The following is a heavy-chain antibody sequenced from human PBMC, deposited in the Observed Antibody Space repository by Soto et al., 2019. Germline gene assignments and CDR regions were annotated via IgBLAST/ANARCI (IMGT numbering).Heavy chain of an antibody. CDR3: ARVGSYGDYFDY. CDR1: GYTFTSYY. D-gene: IGHD4-17*01. J-gene: IGHJ4*02. V-gene: IGHV1-46*03. CDR2: INPSGGST. Sequence: ASVKVSCKASGYTFTSYYMHWVRQAPGQGLEWMGIINPSGGSTSYAQKFQGRVTMTRDTSTSTVYMELSSQRSEDTAVYYWARVGSYGDYFDYWGQGTLVTVSS.